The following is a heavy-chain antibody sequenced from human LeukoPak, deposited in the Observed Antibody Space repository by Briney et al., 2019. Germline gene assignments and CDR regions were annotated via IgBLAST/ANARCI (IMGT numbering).Heavy chain of an antibody. CDR2: ISSGSSTI. Sequence: PGGSLRLSXAASGFTFNSYSMNWVRQGPGKGLEWVSYISSGSSTIYYADSLKGRFTISRDNAKNSLDLQMNSLRAEDTAVYYCARYCSSASCYRGFDYWGQGTLVTVSS. V-gene: IGHV3-48*01. CDR1: GFTFNSYS. D-gene: IGHD2-2*02. J-gene: IGHJ4*02. CDR3: ARYCSSASCYRGFDY.